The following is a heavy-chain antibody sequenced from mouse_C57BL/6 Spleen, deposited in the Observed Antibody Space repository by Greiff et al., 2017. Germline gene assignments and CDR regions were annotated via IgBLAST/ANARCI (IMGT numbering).Heavy chain of an antibody. CDR2: ISNGGGSP. D-gene: IGHD2-4*01. Sequence: EVQRVESGGGLVQPGGSLKLSCAASGFTFSDYYMYWVRQTPEKRLEWVAYISNGGGSPYYPDTVKGRFTISRDNAKNTLYLQMSRLKSEDTAMYYCARHPSDDDYDGGEYYAMDYWGQGTSVTVSS. CDR3: ARHPSDDDYDGGEYYAMDY. J-gene: IGHJ4*01. CDR1: GFTFSDYY. V-gene: IGHV5-12*01.